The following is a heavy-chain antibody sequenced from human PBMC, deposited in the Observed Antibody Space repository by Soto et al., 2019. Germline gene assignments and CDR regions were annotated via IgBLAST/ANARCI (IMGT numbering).Heavy chain of an antibody. CDR1: GFTFSSYA. CDR3: AKDRPPSHFRFPPHYYMDV. Sequence: QAGGSLRLSCAASGFTFSSYAMSWVRQAPGKGLEWVSAISGSGGSTYYADSVKGRFTISRDNSKNTLYLQMNSLRAEDTAVYYCAKDRPPSHFRFPPHYYMDVWGKGTTVTVSS. V-gene: IGHV3-23*01. J-gene: IGHJ6*03. CDR2: ISGSGGST. D-gene: IGHD2-21*01.